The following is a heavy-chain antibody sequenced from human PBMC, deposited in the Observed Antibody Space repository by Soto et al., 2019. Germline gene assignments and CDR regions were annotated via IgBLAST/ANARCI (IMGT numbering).Heavy chain of an antibody. CDR3: ARGRKQLVRGSRWFDP. CDR2: INHSGST. V-gene: IGHV4-34*01. Sequence: SETLSLTCAVYGGSFSGYYWSWIRQPPGKGLEWIGEINHSGSTNYNPSLKSRVTISVDTSKNQFSLKLSSVTAADTAVCYCARGRKQLVRGSRWFDPWGQGTLVTVSS. CDR1: GGSFSGYY. D-gene: IGHD6-6*01. J-gene: IGHJ5*02.